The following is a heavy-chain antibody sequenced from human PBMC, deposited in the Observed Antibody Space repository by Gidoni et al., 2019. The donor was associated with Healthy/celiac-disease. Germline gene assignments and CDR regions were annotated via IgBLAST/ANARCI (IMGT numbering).Heavy chain of an antibody. D-gene: IGHD4-17*01. J-gene: IGHJ3*02. V-gene: IGHV4-30-4*01. CDR3: ARDPEIDYGCNSVMGAFDI. Sequence: QVQLQEQGPGLVKPSQTLFLTCTVSGGAISSGDYYWSWIRQPPGQGLELIGYIYYSGSTYYNPSLKSRFTISVDTSTTQFSLKLSSVTAADTSVYYCARDPEIDYGCNSVMGAFDIWGQGTMVTVSS. CDR2: IYYSGST. CDR1: GGAISSGDYY.